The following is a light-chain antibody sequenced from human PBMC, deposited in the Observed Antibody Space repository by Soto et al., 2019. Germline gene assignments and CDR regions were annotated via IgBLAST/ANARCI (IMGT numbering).Light chain of an antibody. Sequence: QSVLTQPPSASGTPGQRVTISCSGSSSNIGSDYVFWYQQFPGTAPKLLIYRNNHRPSGVPDRFSGSKSGTSASLAISGLRFEDEADYYCSAWDDSLTGVVFGGGTKLTVL. CDR2: RNN. J-gene: IGLJ2*01. CDR1: SSNIGSDY. V-gene: IGLV1-47*01. CDR3: SAWDDSLTGVV.